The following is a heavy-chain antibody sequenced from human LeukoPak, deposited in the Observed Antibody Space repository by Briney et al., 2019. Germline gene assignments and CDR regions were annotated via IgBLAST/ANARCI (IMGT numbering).Heavy chain of an antibody. CDR3: AREAAAGTFYYYYYYMDV. J-gene: IGHJ6*03. Sequence: GGSLRLSCAASGFTFSSYEMNWVRQAPGKGLEWVSYISSSGSTIYYADSVKGRFTISRDNSKNTLYLQMNSLIAEDTALYYCAREAAAGTFYYYYYYMDVWGKGTTVTISS. CDR2: ISSSGSTI. D-gene: IGHD6-13*01. V-gene: IGHV3-48*03. CDR1: GFTFSSYE.